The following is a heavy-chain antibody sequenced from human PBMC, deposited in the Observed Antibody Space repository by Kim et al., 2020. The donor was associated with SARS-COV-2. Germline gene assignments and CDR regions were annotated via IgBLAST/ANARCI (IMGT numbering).Heavy chain of an antibody. D-gene: IGHD2-15*01. CDR3: AGLGYCSGGSCSAHFQH. J-gene: IGHJ1*01. Sequence: SVKVSCKASGGTFSSYAISWVRQAPGQGLEWMGGIIPIFGTANYAQKFQGRVTITADESTSTAYMELSSLRSEDTAVYYCAGLGYCSGGSCSAHFQHWGQGTLVTVSS. CDR1: GGTFSSYA. V-gene: IGHV1-69*13. CDR2: IIPIFGTA.